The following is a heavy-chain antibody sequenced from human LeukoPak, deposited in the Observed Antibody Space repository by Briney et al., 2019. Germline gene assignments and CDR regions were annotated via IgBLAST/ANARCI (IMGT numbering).Heavy chain of an antibody. V-gene: IGHV3-21*01. CDR3: ARDHPPLGWLQPRVFDY. Sequence: GGSLRLSCAASGFTFSSYSMNWVRQAPGKGLERVSSISSSSSYIYYADSVKGRFTISRDNAKNSLYLQMNSLRAEDTAVYYCARDHPPLGWLQPRVFDYWGQGTLVTVSS. CDR2: ISSSSSYI. J-gene: IGHJ4*02. D-gene: IGHD5-24*01. CDR1: GFTFSSYS.